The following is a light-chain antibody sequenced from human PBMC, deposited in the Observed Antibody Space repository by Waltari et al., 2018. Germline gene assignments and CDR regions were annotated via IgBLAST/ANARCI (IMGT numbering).Light chain of an antibody. J-gene: IGLJ2*01. CDR2: RDN. CDR3: AAWDDVLSGVV. Sequence: QPVLIQPPSAPGTPGQRVTIPCSGSSSNIGSNYVYWYQQVPGTAPKLLMYRDNWRPSGVPDRFSGSKSGTSASLAISGVRSEDEADYHCAAWDDVLSGVVFGGGTKLIVL. V-gene: IGLV1-47*01. CDR1: SSNIGSNY.